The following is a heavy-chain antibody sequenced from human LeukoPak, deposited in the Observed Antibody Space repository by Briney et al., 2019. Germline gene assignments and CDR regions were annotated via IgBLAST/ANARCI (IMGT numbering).Heavy chain of an antibody. CDR2: INAGNGNT. CDR1: GYTFTSYA. CDR3: AREPDYDSSGYPNDY. Sequence: ASVKVSFTASGYTFTSYAMHWVRQAPGQRLEWMGWINAGNGNTKYSQKFQGRVTITRDTSASTAYMELSSLRSEDTAVYYCAREPDYDSSGYPNDYWGQGTLVTVSS. V-gene: IGHV1-3*01. D-gene: IGHD3-22*01. J-gene: IGHJ4*02.